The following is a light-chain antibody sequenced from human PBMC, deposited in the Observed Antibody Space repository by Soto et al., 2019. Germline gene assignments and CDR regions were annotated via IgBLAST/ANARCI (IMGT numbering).Light chain of an antibody. CDR1: QSISTE. Sequence: EIVMTQSPATLSVSPGERATLSCRASQSISTELAWYQQNPGQPPRLLIYSASTRATGVPARFTGSGSGSEFTLTISGLHSEDFAVYYCQQGHNWPLTFGQGTRLEI. V-gene: IGKV3-15*01. J-gene: IGKJ2*01. CDR2: SAS. CDR3: QQGHNWPLT.